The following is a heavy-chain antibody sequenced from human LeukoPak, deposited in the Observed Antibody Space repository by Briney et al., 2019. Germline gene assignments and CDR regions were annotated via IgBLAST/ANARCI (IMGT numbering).Heavy chain of an antibody. CDR2: IKFDGSEK. J-gene: IGHJ4*02. D-gene: IGHD1-1*01. Sequence: PGGSLRLSCAVSGLNFKFYAMSWVRQAPGKGLEWVANIKFDGSEKYYVDSVKGRFTISRDNAKNSLYLQMNSLTAEDMAMYYCARDTWNYFDFWGQGTLVTVSS. CDR1: GLNFKFYA. CDR3: ARDTWNYFDF. V-gene: IGHV3-7*01.